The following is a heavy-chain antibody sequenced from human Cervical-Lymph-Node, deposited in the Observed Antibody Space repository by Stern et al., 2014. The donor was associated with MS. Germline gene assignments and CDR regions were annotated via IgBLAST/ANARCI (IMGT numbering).Heavy chain of an antibody. CDR1: GVLFSDAW. D-gene: IGHD3-3*01. Sequence: EVQLVESGGGLVKPGGSLRLSCAASGVLFSDAWMTWVRQAPGKGLEWVGRIKAKSEGGTTGYAAPVEGRFTISRDDSYNTVYLQMNSLKIDDTAVYYCTTGGDFWSGYYLDNWGQGTLVTVSS. CDR2: IKAKSEGGTT. V-gene: IGHV3-15*01. CDR3: TTGGDFWSGYYLDN. J-gene: IGHJ4*02.